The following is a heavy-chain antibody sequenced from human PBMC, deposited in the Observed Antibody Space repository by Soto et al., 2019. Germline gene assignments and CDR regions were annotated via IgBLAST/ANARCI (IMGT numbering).Heavy chain of an antibody. CDR3: TLSSTLGIPDY. CDR2: IYWNDDK. J-gene: IGHJ4*02. D-gene: IGHD1-20*01. Sequence: SGPTLVNPTHTLTLTCTFSGFSLSTSEVSVGWIRQPPGKALEWLALIYWNDDKRYSPSLKSRLTITKDTSKNQVVLTMTNMDHVDTATYYCTLSSTLGIPDYWGKGTPATASS. V-gene: IGHV2-5*01. CDR1: GFSLSTSEVS.